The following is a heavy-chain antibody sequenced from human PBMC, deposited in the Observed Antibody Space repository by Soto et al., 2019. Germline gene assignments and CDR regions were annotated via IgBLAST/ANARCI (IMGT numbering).Heavy chain of an antibody. Sequence: ASVKVSCKASGYSFSTYGRSWVRQAPGQGLEWMGWISAYNGNTNYAQKLQGRVTMTSVTSTSTAYMELRSLRSDDTAVYYCVCGYSGYGEFDFRGQGTLVTGSS. D-gene: IGHD5-12*01. V-gene: IGHV1-18*04. CDR2: ISAYNGNT. CDR1: GYSFSTYG. J-gene: IGHJ4*02. CDR3: VCGYSGYGEFDF.